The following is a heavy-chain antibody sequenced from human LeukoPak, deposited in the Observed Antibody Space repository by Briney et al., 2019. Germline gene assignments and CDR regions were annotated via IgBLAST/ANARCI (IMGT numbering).Heavy chain of an antibody. CDR1: GGSISSYY. CDR3: AKSSYSSSWAHFDT. Sequence: PSETLSLTCTVSGGSISSYYWSWIRQPPGKGLEWIAYISNTGSTYYNPSLKSRVTISVDTSKHQFSLKLSSVTAADTAVYYCAKSSYSSSWAHFDTWGQGSLVTVSS. V-gene: IGHV4-59*01. J-gene: IGHJ4*02. D-gene: IGHD6-13*01. CDR2: ISNTGST.